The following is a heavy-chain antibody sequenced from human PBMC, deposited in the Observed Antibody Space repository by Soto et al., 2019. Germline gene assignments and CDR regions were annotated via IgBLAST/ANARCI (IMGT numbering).Heavy chain of an antibody. V-gene: IGHV3-23*01. J-gene: IGHJ4*02. CDR2: ISGSGGST. CDR1: GFTFSGYP. Sequence: PGGSLGPSCAASGFTFSGYPMSWVRQAPGKGLEGVSAISGSGGSTYYADSVKGRFTISRDNSKNTLYLQMNSLRAEDTAVYYCAKDANHHDFWSGLGGYYFDYWGQGTLVTVSS. D-gene: IGHD3-3*01. CDR3: AKDANHHDFWSGLGGYYFDY.